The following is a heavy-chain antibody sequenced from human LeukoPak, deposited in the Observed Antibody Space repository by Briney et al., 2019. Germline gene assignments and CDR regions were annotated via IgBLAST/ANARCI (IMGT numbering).Heavy chain of an antibody. CDR3: AKERGGSDGGYYFDY. CDR2: ISGSGGST. Sequence: GGSLRLSCAASGFTFSSYAMSWVRQAPGEGLGWVSAISGSGGSTYYADSVKGRFTISRDNSKNTLYLQMNSLRAEDTTVYYCAKERGGSDGGYYFDYWGQGTLVTVSS. CDR1: GFTFSSYA. J-gene: IGHJ4*02. V-gene: IGHV3-23*01. D-gene: IGHD1-26*01.